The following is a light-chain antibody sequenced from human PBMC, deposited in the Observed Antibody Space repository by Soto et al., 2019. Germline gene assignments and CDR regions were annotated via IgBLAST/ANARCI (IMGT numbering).Light chain of an antibody. V-gene: IGKV1-39*01. J-gene: IGKJ2*01. CDR2: ATS. Sequence: DIQMTQSPSSLSASVGDRVTITCRASQSIERYLNWYQQKSGKAPKFLMYATSHLQSGVPSRFSGSGSGTEFTLTISGLQPEDFGSYYCQQTYTVPYTFCQGTKLE. CDR1: QSIERY. CDR3: QQTYTVPYT.